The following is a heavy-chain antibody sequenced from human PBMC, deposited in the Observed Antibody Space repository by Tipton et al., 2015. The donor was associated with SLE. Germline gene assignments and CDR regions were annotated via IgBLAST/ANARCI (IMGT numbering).Heavy chain of an antibody. CDR2: ISSSSSYI. CDR3: ARDLSRYCSGGSCYRWFDP. V-gene: IGHV3-21*01. CDR1: GFTFSSYS. Sequence: SLRLSCAASGFTFSSYSMTWVRQAPGKGLEWVSSISSSSSYIYYADSVKGRFTISRDNAKNSLYLQMNSLRAEDTAVYYCARDLSRYCSGGSCYRWFDPWGQGTLVTVSS. D-gene: IGHD2-15*01. J-gene: IGHJ5*02.